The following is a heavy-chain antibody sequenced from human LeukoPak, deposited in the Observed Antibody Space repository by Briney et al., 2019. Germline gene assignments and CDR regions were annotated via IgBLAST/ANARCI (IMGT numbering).Heavy chain of an antibody. CDR1: GGSISSSSYY. D-gene: IGHD6-13*01. CDR2: IYYSGST. Sequence: PSETLSLTCTVSGGSISSSSYYWGWIRQPPGKGLEWIGSIYYSGSTYYNPSLKSRVTISVDTSKNQFSLKLSSVTAADTAVYYCARNRPAAGTVDYWGQGTLVTVSS. CDR3: ARNRPAAGTVDY. V-gene: IGHV4-39*07. J-gene: IGHJ4*02.